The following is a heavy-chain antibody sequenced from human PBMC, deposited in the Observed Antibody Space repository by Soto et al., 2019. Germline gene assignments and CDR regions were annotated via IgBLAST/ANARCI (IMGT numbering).Heavy chain of an antibody. CDR2: INHSGST. CDR3: ARGRMRDGYNLWPFDY. CDR1: GGSFSGYY. V-gene: IGHV4-34*01. J-gene: IGHJ4*02. D-gene: IGHD5-12*01. Sequence: QVQLQQWGAGLLKPSETLSLTCAVYGGSFSGYYWSWIRQPPGKGLEWIGEINHSGSTNYNPSLKSRVTISVDTSKTQFSLKLSSVTAADTAVYYCARGRMRDGYNLWPFDYWGQGTLVTVSS.